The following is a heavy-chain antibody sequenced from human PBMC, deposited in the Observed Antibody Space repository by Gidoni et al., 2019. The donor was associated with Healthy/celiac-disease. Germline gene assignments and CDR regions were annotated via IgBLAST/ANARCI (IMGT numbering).Heavy chain of an antibody. D-gene: IGHD6-19*01. J-gene: IGHJ4*02. V-gene: IGHV3-23*01. CDR3: AKGGSSGWYCGVDY. CDR1: AFTFSSYA. CDR2: ISGSGGST. Sequence: EVQLLESGGGLVQPGGSLRLSCAASAFTFSSYAMSWVRQAPGKGLEWVSAISGSGGSTYYADSVKGRFTISRDNSKNTLYLQMNSLRAEDTAVYYCAKGGSSGWYCGVDYWGQGTLVTVSS.